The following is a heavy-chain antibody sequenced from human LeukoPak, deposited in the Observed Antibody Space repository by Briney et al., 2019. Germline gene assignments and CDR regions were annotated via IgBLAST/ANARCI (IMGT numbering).Heavy chain of an antibody. V-gene: IGHV4-59*01. J-gene: IGHJ2*01. CDR1: GGSISGYY. CDR3: ARGPCGGDCYPGFHYWYFDL. CDR2: IYYSGST. D-gene: IGHD2-21*01. Sequence: MPSETLSLTCTVSGGSISGYYWSWIRQPPGKGLEWIGYIYYSGSTNYNPSLKSRVTISVDTSKNQFSLKLSSVTAADTAVYYCARGPCGGDCYPGFHYWYFDLWGRGTLVTVSS.